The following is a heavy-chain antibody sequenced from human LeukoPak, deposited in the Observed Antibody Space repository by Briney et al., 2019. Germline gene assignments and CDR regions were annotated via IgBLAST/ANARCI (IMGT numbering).Heavy chain of an antibody. J-gene: IGHJ6*02. CDR1: GGSISSYY. CDR3: ARSLVFGGYYYYGMDV. CDR2: IYYSGST. V-gene: IGHV4-59*08. Sequence: SETLSLTCTVSGGSISSYYWSWIRQPPRKGLEWIGYIYYSGSTNYNPSLKSRVTISVDTSKNQFSLKLSSVTAADTAVYYCARSLVFGGYYYYGMDVWGQGTTVTVSS. D-gene: IGHD3-10*01.